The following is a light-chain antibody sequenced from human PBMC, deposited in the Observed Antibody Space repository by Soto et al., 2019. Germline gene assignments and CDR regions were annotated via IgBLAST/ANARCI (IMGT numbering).Light chain of an antibody. CDR3: QQYNSYST. V-gene: IGKV1-5*01. CDR1: QSISSW. J-gene: IGKJ1*01. CDR2: GAS. Sequence: DIQMTQSPSTLSASVGDRVTITCRASQSISSWLAWYQQKPGKAPKLLIYGASSLESGVPSRFSGSGSGTEFTLTISGLQPADFATYYCQQYNSYSTFGQGNKVDI.